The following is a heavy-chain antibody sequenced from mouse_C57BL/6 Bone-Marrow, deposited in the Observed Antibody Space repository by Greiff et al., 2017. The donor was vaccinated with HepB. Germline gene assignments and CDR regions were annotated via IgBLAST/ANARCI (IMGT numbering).Heavy chain of an antibody. V-gene: IGHV1-5*01. CDR3: TAVVRYYYAMDY. CDR2: IYPGNSDT. Sequence: VQLQQPGAELVKPGASVKMSCKTSGYTFTSYWMHWVKQRPGQGLEWIGAIYPGNSDTSYNQKFKGKAKLTAVTSASTAYMELSSLTNEDSAVYYCTAVVRYYYAMDYWGQGTSVTVSS. J-gene: IGHJ4*01. CDR1: GYTFTSYW. D-gene: IGHD1-1*01.